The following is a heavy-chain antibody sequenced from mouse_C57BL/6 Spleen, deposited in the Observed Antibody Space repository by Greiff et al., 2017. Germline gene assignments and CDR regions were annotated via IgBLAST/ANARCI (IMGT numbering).Heavy chain of an antibody. J-gene: IGHJ3*01. CDR3: ARAETSDYGNYQAWFAY. Sequence: EVQWVESGGGLVKPGGSLKLSCAASGFTFSSYAMSWVRQTPEKRLEWVATISDGGSYTYYPDNVKGRFTISRDNAKNNLYLQMSHLKSEDTAMYYCARAETSDYGNYQAWFAYWGQGTLVTVSA. CDR2: ISDGGSYT. V-gene: IGHV5-4*01. D-gene: IGHD2-1*01. CDR1: GFTFSSYA.